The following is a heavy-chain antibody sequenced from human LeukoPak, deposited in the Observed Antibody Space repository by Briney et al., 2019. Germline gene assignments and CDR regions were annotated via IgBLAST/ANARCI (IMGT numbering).Heavy chain of an antibody. D-gene: IGHD6-13*01. V-gene: IGHV1-69*04. CDR3: ARDYGSSSWPYNWFDP. J-gene: IGHJ5*02. CDR1: VGTFSSYA. CDR2: IIPILGIA. Sequence: SVKVSCKASVGTFSSYAISWVRQAPGQGLEWMGRIIPILGIANYAQKFQGRVTITADKSTSTAYMELSSLRSEDTAVYYCARDYGSSSWPYNWFDPWGQGTLVTVSS.